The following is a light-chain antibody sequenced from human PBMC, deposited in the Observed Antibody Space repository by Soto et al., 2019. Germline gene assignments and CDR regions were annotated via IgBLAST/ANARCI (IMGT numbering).Light chain of an antibody. CDR3: QQYNTYWT. CDR1: HSISNS. CDR2: KAS. Sequence: DIQMTQSPSTLSASVGDRVTITFRASHSISNSLAWYQQKPGKAPKLLIYKASSLESGVPSRFSGSGSGTEFTLTISILQPDDFATYYCQQYNTYWTFGQGTKVEIK. J-gene: IGKJ1*01. V-gene: IGKV1-5*03.